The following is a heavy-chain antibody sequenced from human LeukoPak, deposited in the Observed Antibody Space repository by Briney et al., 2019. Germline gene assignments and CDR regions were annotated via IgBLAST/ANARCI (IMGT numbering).Heavy chain of an antibody. D-gene: IGHD5-18*01. Sequence: GGSLRLSCAASGFTFSNAWMSWVRQAPGKGLEWVGRIKSKTDGGTTDYAAPVKGRFTISRDDSRNTLYLQMNSLITEDTAVYYCTTKIQLWPLDYWGQGTLVTVSS. CDR2: IKSKTDGGTT. V-gene: IGHV3-15*01. CDR1: GFTFSNAW. CDR3: TTKIQLWPLDY. J-gene: IGHJ4*02.